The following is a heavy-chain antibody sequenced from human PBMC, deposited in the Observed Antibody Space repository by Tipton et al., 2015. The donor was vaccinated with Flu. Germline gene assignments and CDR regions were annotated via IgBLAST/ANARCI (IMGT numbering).Heavy chain of an antibody. Sequence: TLSLTCTVSGGSISSHHWSWIRQSPGKGLEWIAYISSSGTTNYNPSLKSRVTISVDTSKSHFSLKLRSVTAADTAVYYCARLSYYDVDLKNFYFDYWGQGALVTVSS. V-gene: IGHV4-4*08. J-gene: IGHJ4*02. CDR2: ISSSGTT. CDR1: GGSISSHH. D-gene: IGHD3-10*02. CDR3: ARLSYYDVDLKNFYFDY.